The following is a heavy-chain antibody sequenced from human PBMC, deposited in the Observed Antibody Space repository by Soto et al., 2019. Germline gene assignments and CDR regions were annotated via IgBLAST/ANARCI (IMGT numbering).Heavy chain of an antibody. CDR1: GFTVSSNY. CDR2: IYSGGST. CDR3: ARVTMVRNPPDAFDI. Sequence: LRLSCAASGFTVSSNYMSWVRQAPGKGLEWVSVIYSGGSTYYADSVKGRFTISRDNSKNTLYLQMNSLRAEDTAVYCCARVTMVRNPPDAFDIWGQGTMVTVSS. V-gene: IGHV3-53*01. D-gene: IGHD3-10*01. J-gene: IGHJ3*02.